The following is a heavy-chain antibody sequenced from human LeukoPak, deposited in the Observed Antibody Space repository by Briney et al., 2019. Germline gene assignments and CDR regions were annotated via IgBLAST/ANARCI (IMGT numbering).Heavy chain of an antibody. V-gene: IGHV4-4*07. J-gene: IGHJ4*02. Sequence: PSETLSLTCTVSGGSISSYYWSWIRQPAGKGLEWIGRIYTSGSTNYNPSLKSRVTMSVDTSKNQFSLKLSSVTAADTAVYYCARGNFWSGHPYCFDYWGQGTLVTVSS. D-gene: IGHD3-3*01. CDR2: IYTSGST. CDR3: ARGNFWSGHPYCFDY. CDR1: GGSISSYY.